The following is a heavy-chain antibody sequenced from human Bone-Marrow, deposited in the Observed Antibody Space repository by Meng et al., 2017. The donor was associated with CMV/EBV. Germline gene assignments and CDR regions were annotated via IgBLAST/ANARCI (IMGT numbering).Heavy chain of an antibody. CDR2: ISYDGSNK. CDR3: ARMRLAAAGNPIKPY. J-gene: IGHJ4*02. D-gene: IGHD6-13*01. CDR1: GFTFSSYA. Sequence: GESLKISCAASGFTFSSYAMHWVRQAPGKGLEWVAVISYDGSNKYYADSVKGRFTISRDNAKNSLYLQMNSLRAEDTAVYYCARMRLAAAGNPIKPYWGQGPLVTVSS. V-gene: IGHV3-30-3*01.